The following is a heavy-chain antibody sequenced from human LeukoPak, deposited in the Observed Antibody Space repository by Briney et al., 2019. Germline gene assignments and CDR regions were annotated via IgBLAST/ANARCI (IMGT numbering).Heavy chain of an antibody. D-gene: IGHD6-13*01. CDR1: GFTFSNYG. J-gene: IGHJ4*02. Sequence: PGGSLRLSCSASGFTFSNYGMHWVRQTPGKGLEYVSAINGNGGSTSYANSVRGRFTISRDNSKYTLYLQMSSLRVEDTAVYYCVGSTAYINSWYDYWGQGTLVTVSS. CDR2: INGNGGST. V-gene: IGHV3-64D*06. CDR3: VGSTAYINSWYDY.